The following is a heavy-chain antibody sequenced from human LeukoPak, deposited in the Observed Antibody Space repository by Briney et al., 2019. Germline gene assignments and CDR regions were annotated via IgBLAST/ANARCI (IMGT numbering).Heavy chain of an antibody. D-gene: IGHD3-22*01. CDR3: AKGDYYDSSGRYYFPY. CDR1: GFTVSSNY. V-gene: IGHV3-53*01. Sequence: PGGSLRLSCAASGFTVSSNYMSWVRQAPGKGLEWVSVIYSGGGTYYADSVKGRFTISRDNSKNTLYLQMNSLRAEDTAVYYCAKGDYYDSSGRYYFPYWGQGTLVTVSS. J-gene: IGHJ4*02. CDR2: IYSGGGT.